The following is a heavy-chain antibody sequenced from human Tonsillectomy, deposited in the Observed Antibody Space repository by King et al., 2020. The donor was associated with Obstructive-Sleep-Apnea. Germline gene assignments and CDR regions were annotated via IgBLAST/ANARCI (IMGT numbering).Heavy chain of an antibody. CDR1: GGSISSYF. V-gene: IGHV4-4*07. D-gene: IGHD1-1*01. CDR3: AREAPLGRPFDY. CDR2: SYTSGTT. Sequence: QMQLQESGPGLVKASETLSLTCTVSGGSISSYFWSLIRPPAGKGLEWIGRSYTSGTTNYNPSLKSRVTMSVATSKNQFSLKLSSVAAADTAVYFCAREAPLGRPFDYWGQGTLVTVSS. J-gene: IGHJ4*02.